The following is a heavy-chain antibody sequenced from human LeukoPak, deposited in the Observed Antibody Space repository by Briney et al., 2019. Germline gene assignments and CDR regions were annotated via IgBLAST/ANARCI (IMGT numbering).Heavy chain of an antibody. CDR1: GGTFSSYA. CDR3: ARDLLLGNILLDY. J-gene: IGHJ4*02. V-gene: IGHV1-69*06. CDR2: IIPIFGTA. D-gene: IGHD2/OR15-2a*01. Sequence: SVKVSCKASGGTFSSYAISWVRQAPGQGLEWMGGIIPIFGTANYAQKFQGRVTITADKSTSTAYMELSSLRSEDTAVYYCARDLLLGNILLDYWGRGTLVTVSS.